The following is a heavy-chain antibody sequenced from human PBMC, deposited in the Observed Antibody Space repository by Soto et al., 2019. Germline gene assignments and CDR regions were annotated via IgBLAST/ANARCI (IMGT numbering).Heavy chain of an antibody. Sequence: PGESLKISCKGSGYSFTSYWIGWVRQMPGKGLEWMGIIYPGDSDTRYSPSFQGQVTFSADKSISTAYLQWSSLKASDTAMYYCARRPYDGSGYYPLDYWGQGTLVTVSS. V-gene: IGHV5-51*01. D-gene: IGHD3-22*01. J-gene: IGHJ4*02. CDR2: IYPGDSDT. CDR3: ARRPYDGSGYYPLDY. CDR1: GYSFTSYW.